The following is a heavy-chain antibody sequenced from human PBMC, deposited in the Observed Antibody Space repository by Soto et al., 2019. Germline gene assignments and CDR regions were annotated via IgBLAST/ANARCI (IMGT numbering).Heavy chain of an antibody. CDR1: GFSVSNLF. CDR3: ARDTLGGAYDFRH. CDR2: ISSDGST. J-gene: IGHJ4*02. V-gene: IGHV3-66*01. D-gene: IGHD3-3*01. Sequence: EVQLVESGGGLVQPGGSLRLSCAASGFSVSNLFMTWVRQAPGKGLEWVSVISSDGSTYYADSVKGRFTISRDNSKNTLYLEMSSLRAGDTAVYYCARDTLGGAYDFRHGGQGTLVTVSS.